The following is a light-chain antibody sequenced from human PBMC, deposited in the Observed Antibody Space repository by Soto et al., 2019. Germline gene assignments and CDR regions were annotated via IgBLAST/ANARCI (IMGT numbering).Light chain of an antibody. J-gene: IGLJ2*01. CDR3: VTWDTSLTTTLL. CDR2: DNN. V-gene: IGLV1-51*01. CDR1: SSNIETNF. Sequence: QSVLTQPPSVSAAPGQKVIISCSGSSSNIETNFVSWYKQLPGTAPKLLIFDNNNRRSGIPDRFSGSKSGTSATLGITGLQTGDEADYYCVTWDTSLTTTLLFGGGTKLTVL.